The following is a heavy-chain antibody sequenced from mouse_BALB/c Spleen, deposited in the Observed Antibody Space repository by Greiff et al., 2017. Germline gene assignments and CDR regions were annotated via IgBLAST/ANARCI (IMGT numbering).Heavy chain of an antibody. D-gene: IGHD2-1*01. V-gene: IGHV1-7*01. Sequence: QVHVKQSGAELAKPGASVKMSCKASGYTFTSYWMHWVKQRPGQGLEWIGYINPSTGYTEYNQKFKDKATLTADKSSSTAYMQLSSLTSEDSAVYYCARREYGNYPYAMDYWGQGTSVTVSS. CDR1: GYTFTSYW. J-gene: IGHJ4*01. CDR2: INPSTGYT. CDR3: ARREYGNYPYAMDY.